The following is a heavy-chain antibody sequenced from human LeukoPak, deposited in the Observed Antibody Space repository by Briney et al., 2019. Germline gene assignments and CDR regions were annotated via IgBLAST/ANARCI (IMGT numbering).Heavy chain of an antibody. J-gene: IGHJ4*02. CDR2: IYYSGST. V-gene: IGHV4-59*01. D-gene: IGHD3-22*01. Sequence: SETLSLTCTVYGGSLSSYYWSWIRQPPGKGLEWIGYIYYSGSTNYNPSLKSRVTISVDTSKNQFSLKLSSVTAADTAVYYCARYRQGYYDSSGYYKGFDYWGQGTLVTVSS. CDR1: GGSLSSYY. CDR3: ARYRQGYYDSSGYYKGFDY.